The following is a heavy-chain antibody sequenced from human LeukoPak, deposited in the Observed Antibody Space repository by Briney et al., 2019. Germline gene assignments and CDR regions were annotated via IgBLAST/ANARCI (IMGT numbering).Heavy chain of an antibody. CDR1: VGPISRYY. CDR2: IYYSGST. V-gene: IGHV4-59*08. Sequence: SETLSLTCTVSVGPISRYYWSWIRQPPGKALECIGYIYYSGSTNYNPSLKSRVTISVDTSKNQFSLKLSSVTAADTAVYYCARHNYYSNYGDWFDPWGQGTLVTVST. CDR3: ARHNYYSNYGDWFDP. J-gene: IGHJ5*02. D-gene: IGHD4-11*01.